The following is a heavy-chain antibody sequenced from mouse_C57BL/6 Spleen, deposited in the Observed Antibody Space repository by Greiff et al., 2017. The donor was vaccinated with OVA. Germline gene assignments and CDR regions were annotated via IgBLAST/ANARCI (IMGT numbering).Heavy chain of an antibody. D-gene: IGHD2-3*01. Sequence: EVKLMESGGGLVQPGGSMKLSCAASGFTFSDAWMDWVRQSPEQGLEWVAEIRNKANNHATYYAESVKGRFTISRDDSKSSVYLQMNSLRAEDTGIYYCTRIYDGYYDYAMDYWGQGTSVTVSS. CDR1: GFTFSDAW. J-gene: IGHJ4*01. V-gene: IGHV6-6*01. CDR2: IRNKANNHAT. CDR3: TRIYDGYYDYAMDY.